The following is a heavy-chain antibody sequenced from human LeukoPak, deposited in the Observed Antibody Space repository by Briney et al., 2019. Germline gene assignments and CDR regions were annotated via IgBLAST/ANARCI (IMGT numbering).Heavy chain of an antibody. CDR3: AKPHREAGIAAAGTVFQH. Sequence: GGSLRLSCAASGFTFSSYGMHWVRQAPGKGLEWVAVISYDGSNKYYADSVKGRFTISRDNSKNTLYLQMNSLRAEDTAVYYCAKPHREAGIAAAGTVFQHWGQGTLVTVSS. D-gene: IGHD6-13*01. V-gene: IGHV3-30*18. CDR2: ISYDGSNK. J-gene: IGHJ1*01. CDR1: GFTFSSYG.